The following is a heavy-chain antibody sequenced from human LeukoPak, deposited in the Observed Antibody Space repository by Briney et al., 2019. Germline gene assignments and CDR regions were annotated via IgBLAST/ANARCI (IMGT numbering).Heavy chain of an antibody. D-gene: IGHD2-21*02. J-gene: IGHJ4*02. Sequence: GGSLSSSGEASGFTFSGFLMTWFGRASGKGLGWFGRIRSKANSYATAYAASVKGRFTISRDDSKNTAYLQMNSLKTEDTAVYYCTRTRWGHNDYWGQGTLVTVSS. CDR3: TRTRWGHNDY. CDR1: GFTFSGFL. CDR2: IRSKANSYAT. V-gene: IGHV3-73*01.